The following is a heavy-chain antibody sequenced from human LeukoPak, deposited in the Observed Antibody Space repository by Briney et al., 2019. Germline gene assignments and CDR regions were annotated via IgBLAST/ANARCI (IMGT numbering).Heavy chain of an antibody. CDR1: GGSFSGYY. J-gene: IGHJ6*03. CDR3: ARRGWLRFPSYYYYYMDV. Sequence: PSETLSLTCAVYGGSFSGYYWSWIRQPPGKGLEWIGEINHSGSTNYNPSLKSRVTISVDTSKNQFSLKLSSVTAADTAVYYCARRGWLRFPSYYYYYMDVWGKGTTVTVSS. D-gene: IGHD5-12*01. V-gene: IGHV4-34*01. CDR2: INHSGST.